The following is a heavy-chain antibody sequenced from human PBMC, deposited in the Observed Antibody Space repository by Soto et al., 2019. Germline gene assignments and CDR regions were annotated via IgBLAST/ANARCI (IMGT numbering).Heavy chain of an antibody. J-gene: IGHJ5*02. V-gene: IGHV1-24*01. CDR3: ATNPDYYDSSGYLFWFDP. Sequence: QVQLVQSGAEVKKPGASVKVSCKVSGYTLTELSMHWVRQAPGNGLEWMGGFDPEDGETIYAQKFQGRVTMTEHTSTDTAYMELSSLRSEDTAVYYCATNPDYYDSSGYLFWFDPWGQGTLVTVSS. CDR2: FDPEDGET. D-gene: IGHD3-22*01. CDR1: GYTLTELS.